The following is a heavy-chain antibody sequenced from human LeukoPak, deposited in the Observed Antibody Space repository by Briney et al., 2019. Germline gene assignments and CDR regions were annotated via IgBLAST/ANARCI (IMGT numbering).Heavy chain of an antibody. CDR1: GFTFSDYY. CDR2: SSTSGSIT. J-gene: IGHJ4*02. Sequence: GGSLRLSCAASGFTFSDYYMSWIRQAPGKGLQWLAYSSTSGSITYYADSVKGRFTISRDNAKNSLFLQMNSLRAEDTALYYCTKTLDWDVGYFDYWGQGTLVTVSS. CDR3: TKTLDWDVGYFDY. D-gene: IGHD1-1*01. V-gene: IGHV3-11*01.